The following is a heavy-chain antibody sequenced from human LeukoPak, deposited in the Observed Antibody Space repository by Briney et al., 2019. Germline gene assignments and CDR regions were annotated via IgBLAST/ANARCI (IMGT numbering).Heavy chain of an antibody. CDR3: ASTDTIEYYDSSGSYWYFDL. Sequence: PSETLSLTCSISGGSISTYYWSWIRQPPGKGLEWIGYIYYSGSTNYSPSLQSRITISVDTSKNQFSLKLSSVTAADTAVYYCASTDTIEYYDSSGSYWYFDLWGRGTLVTVSS. V-gene: IGHV4-59*08. CDR2: IYYSGST. J-gene: IGHJ2*01. CDR1: GGSISTYY. D-gene: IGHD3-22*01.